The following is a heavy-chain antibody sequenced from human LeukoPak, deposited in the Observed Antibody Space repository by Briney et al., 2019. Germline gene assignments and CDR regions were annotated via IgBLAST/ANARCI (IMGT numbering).Heavy chain of an antibody. J-gene: IGHJ5*02. CDR3: ARASSSSTPPYNWFDP. D-gene: IGHD6-6*01. V-gene: IGHV1-46*01. CDR2: INPSGGST. CDR1: GYTFTSYH. Sequence: ASVKVSCKASGYTFTSYHMHWVRQAPGQGLEWMGIINPSGGSTSYAQKFQGRVTMTRDTSTSTVYMELSSLRSEDTAVYYCARASSSSTPPYNWFDPWGQGTLVTVSS.